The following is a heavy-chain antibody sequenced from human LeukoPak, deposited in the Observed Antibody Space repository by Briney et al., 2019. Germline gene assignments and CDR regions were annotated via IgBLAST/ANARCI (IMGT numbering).Heavy chain of an antibody. CDR3: ARLQTYSSSRHFDY. V-gene: IGHV4-59*01. D-gene: IGHD6-13*01. J-gene: IGHJ4*02. CDR2: IYYSGST. CDR1: GGSISIYY. Sequence: SETLSLTCTVSGGSISIYYWSWIRQPPGKGLEWIGYIYYSGSTNYNPSLKSRVTISVDTSKNQFSLKLSSVTAADTAVYYCARLQTYSSSRHFDYWGQGTLVTVSS.